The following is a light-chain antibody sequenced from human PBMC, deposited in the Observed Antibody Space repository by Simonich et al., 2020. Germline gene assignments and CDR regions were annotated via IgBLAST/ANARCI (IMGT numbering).Light chain of an antibody. V-gene: IGKV1-8*01. CDR1: QGISSY. Sequence: AIRMTQSPSSLSASTGDRVTITCRASQGISSYLAWYQQKPGTAPKLLIYAASTLQSGVPSRFSGIGSGTDFTLTISCLQSEDFATYYCQQYYSYPLTFGGGTKVEIK. CDR3: QQYYSYPLT. J-gene: IGKJ4*01. CDR2: AAS.